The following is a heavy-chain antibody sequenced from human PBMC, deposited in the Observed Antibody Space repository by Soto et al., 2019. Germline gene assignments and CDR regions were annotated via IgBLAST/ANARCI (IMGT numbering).Heavy chain of an antibody. CDR1: GEPVIICDFG. J-gene: IGHJ6*02. Sequence: SGEPVIICDFGGSWNRQTPGKAVEWIGYIYYSGDTSYNPSLKSRVTISIDTSKNQFSLKLSSVTAADTAFYYCAREGALLVGGNSDDYSIRAVWGQGTTDIVSS. V-gene: IGHV4-30-4*01. D-gene: IGHD6-6*01. CDR2: IYYSGDT. CDR3: AREGALLVGGNSDDYSIRAV.